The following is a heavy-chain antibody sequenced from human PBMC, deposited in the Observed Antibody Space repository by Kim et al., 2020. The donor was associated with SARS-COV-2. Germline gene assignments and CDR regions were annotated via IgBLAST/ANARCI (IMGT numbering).Heavy chain of an antibody. CDR2: INPNSGGT. CDR1: GYTFTGYY. Sequence: ASVKVSCKASGYTFTGYYMHWVRQAPGQGLEWMGWINPNSGGTNYAQKFQGRVTMTRDTSISTAYMELSRLRSDDTAVYYCARDQNTEQWLVFAFDIWGQGTMVTVSS. D-gene: IGHD6-19*01. J-gene: IGHJ3*02. V-gene: IGHV1-2*02. CDR3: ARDQNTEQWLVFAFDI.